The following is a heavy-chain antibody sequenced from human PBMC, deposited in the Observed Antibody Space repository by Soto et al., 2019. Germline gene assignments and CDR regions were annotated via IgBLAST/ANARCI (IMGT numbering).Heavy chain of an antibody. CDR1: GVTFSSYT. J-gene: IGHJ4*02. CDR3: AKDLRPDGVWDFDY. CDR2: INSGGRT. D-gene: IGHD4-17*01. V-gene: IGHV3-23*01. Sequence: GGSLRLSCAASGVTFSSYTMTWVRQAPGKGLEWVSGINSGGRTYYADSVKGRFTISRDDSKNTLYLQIISLRAEDTAVYYCAKDLRPDGVWDFDYSGQGTLVTVSS.